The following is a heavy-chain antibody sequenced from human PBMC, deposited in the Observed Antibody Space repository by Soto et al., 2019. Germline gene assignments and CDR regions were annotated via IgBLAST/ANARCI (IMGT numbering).Heavy chain of an antibody. Sequence: ASVKVCCKTSGYTFNTYYISWLRQAPGQGLEWIGWISTYNGNTNYVPKFQGRITMTTDTSTSTAYMELRSLRSDDTALYFCARDTSNYFDFWGQGTPVTVS. CDR1: GYTFNTYY. CDR3: ARDTSNYFDF. V-gene: IGHV1-18*01. D-gene: IGHD2-2*01. J-gene: IGHJ4*02. CDR2: ISTYNGNT.